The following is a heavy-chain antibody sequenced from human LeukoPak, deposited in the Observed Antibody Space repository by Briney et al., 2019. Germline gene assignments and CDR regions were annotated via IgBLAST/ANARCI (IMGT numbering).Heavy chain of an antibody. Sequence: PGGSLRLSCAASGLTFSSYWMSWVRQAPGKGLEWVANIKQDGSEKYYVDSVKGRFTISRDNAKNSLYLQMNSLRAEDTAVYYCARDVSSSWPGYFDYWGQGTLVTVSS. CDR1: GLTFSSYW. CDR3: ARDVSSSWPGYFDY. CDR2: IKQDGSEK. D-gene: IGHD6-13*01. V-gene: IGHV3-7*01. J-gene: IGHJ4*02.